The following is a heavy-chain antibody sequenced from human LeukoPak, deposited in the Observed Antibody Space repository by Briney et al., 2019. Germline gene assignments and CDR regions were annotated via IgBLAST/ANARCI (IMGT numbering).Heavy chain of an antibody. CDR1: GVHISSYY. CDR2: IYYSGST. V-gene: IGHV4-59*01. Sequence: AETLPLTCTVSGVHISSYYWSWLRQPPGKGLEWVGYIYYSGSTNYNPSLKSRVTISVDTSKNQCSLQLSSVTAADTAVYCCTRGLFEGFDYWGQGTLVTVSS. CDR3: TRGLFEGFDY. D-gene: IGHD2-21*01. J-gene: IGHJ4*02.